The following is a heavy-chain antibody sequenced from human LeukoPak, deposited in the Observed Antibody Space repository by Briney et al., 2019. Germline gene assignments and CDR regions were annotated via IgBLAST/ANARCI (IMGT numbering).Heavy chain of an antibody. V-gene: IGHV3-21*01. CDR3: ATLGPTGGDFTYNWFDP. D-gene: IGHD2-21*02. CDR2: ISSTSRYI. CDR1: GFAFSTYS. Sequence: GRSLTLSCAASGFAFSTYSMNWVRQAPGKGPEWVSCISSTSRYINYTETVKGRFTISRDNAKNSLYLQMSSLRVEDTAVYYCATLGPTGGDFTYNWFDPWGQGALVTVSS. J-gene: IGHJ5*02.